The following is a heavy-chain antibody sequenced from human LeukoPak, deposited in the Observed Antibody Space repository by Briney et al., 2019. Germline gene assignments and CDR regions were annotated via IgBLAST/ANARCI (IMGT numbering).Heavy chain of an antibody. V-gene: IGHV3-73*01. Sequence: PGGSLRLSCAASGFTFSGSGIHWVRQAPGKGLEWVGRVRNKANNYATAFAASVKGRFNISRDESKNTAYLQMNSLKTEDTAVYHCARADDYGLDWGQGTLVTVSS. CDR3: ARADDYGLD. J-gene: IGHJ4*02. CDR1: GFTFSGSG. CDR2: VRNKANNYAT. D-gene: IGHD4-17*01.